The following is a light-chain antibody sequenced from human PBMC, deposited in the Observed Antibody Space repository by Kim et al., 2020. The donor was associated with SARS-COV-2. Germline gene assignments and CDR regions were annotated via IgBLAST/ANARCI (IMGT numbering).Light chain of an antibody. CDR2: KDS. J-gene: IGLJ1*01. Sequence: SYELTQPPSVSVSPGQTARITCSGDALPKQYAYWYQQKPGQAPVLVIYKDSERPSGIPERFSSSSSGTTVTLTISGVQAEDEADYYCQSADSSGTYPVFG. CDR3: QSADSSGTYPV. CDR1: ALPKQY. V-gene: IGLV3-25*03.